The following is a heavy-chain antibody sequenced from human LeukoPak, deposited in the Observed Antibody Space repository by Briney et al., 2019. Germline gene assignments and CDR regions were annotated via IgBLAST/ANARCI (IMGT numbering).Heavy chain of an antibody. V-gene: IGHV3-30-3*01. J-gene: IGHJ4*02. Sequence: PGGSLRLSCAASGFTFSSYAMHWVRQAPGKGLEWVAFISYDGSNKYYADSVKGRFTIYRDNSKNSLYLQMNSLRAEDTAVYYCARDRQLLYHPFDYWGQGTLVTVSS. CDR1: GFTFSSYA. CDR2: ISYDGSNK. CDR3: ARDRQLLYHPFDY. D-gene: IGHD2-2*02.